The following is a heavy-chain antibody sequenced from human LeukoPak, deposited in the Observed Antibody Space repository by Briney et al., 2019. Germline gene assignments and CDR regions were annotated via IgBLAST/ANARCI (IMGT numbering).Heavy chain of an antibody. CDR3: ARVKVEFGYSYGLDY. Sequence: SETLSLTCAVYGGSFSGYYWSWIRQPPGKGLEWMGEINHSGSTNYNPSLKSRVTISVDTSKNQFSLKLSSVTAADTAVYYCARVKVEFGYSYGLDYWGQGTLVTVSS. CDR2: INHSGST. CDR1: GGSFSGYY. J-gene: IGHJ4*02. D-gene: IGHD5-18*01. V-gene: IGHV4-34*01.